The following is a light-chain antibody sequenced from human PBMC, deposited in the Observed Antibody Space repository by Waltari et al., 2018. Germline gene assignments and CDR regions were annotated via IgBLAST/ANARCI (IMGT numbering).Light chain of an antibody. CDR3: HQYYTTPYT. Sequence: DIVMTQSPDSLAVSLGERATIPCKSSQTVFYSSTNKNYLAWYQQKPGQPPKLLILWASTRESWVPDRFSGSGSGTDFTLTVSSLQAEDVAVYYCHQYYTTPYTFGQGTKLEIK. CDR2: WAS. J-gene: IGKJ2*01. CDR1: QTVFYSSTNKNY. V-gene: IGKV4-1*01.